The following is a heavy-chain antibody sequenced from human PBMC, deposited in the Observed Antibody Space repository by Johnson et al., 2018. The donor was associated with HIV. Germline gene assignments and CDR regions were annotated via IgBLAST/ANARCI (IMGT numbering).Heavy chain of an antibody. V-gene: IGHV3-11*04. Sequence: QVQLVESGGGLVKPGGSLRLSCAASGFTFSDYYMSWIRQAPGKGLEWVSYMSTSGSPSYYVDSVKGRFTISRDNAKNSVYLQMNNLRVEDTAVYYCARGGWGDAFDIWGQGTMVTVSS. CDR2: MSTSGSPS. CDR3: ARGGWGDAFDI. J-gene: IGHJ3*02. D-gene: IGHD3-16*01. CDR1: GFTFSDYY.